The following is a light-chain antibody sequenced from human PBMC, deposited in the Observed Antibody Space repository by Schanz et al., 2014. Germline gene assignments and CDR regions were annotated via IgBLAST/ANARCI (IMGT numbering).Light chain of an antibody. CDR3: CSYAGSTNLR. CDR2: DVS. V-gene: IGLV2-14*03. J-gene: IGLJ3*02. Sequence: QSALTQPASVSGSPGQSITISCTGTSSDVGGYNFVSWYQQHPGKAPKVIIYDVSNRPSGVSNRFSGSKSDVTASLTVSGLQAEDEADYYCCSYAGSTNLRFGGGTKLTVL. CDR1: SSDVGGYNF.